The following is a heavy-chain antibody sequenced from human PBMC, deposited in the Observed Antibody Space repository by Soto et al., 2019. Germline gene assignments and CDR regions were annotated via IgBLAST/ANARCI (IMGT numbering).Heavy chain of an antibody. Sequence: QVQLVQSGAEVKKPGASVKVSCKDSGYTFTSYGISWVRQAPGQGLEWMGWISAYNGNTNYAQKLQGRVTMTTDTSTSSAYMELRSLRSDDTAVYYCAKDAVVVVPVAMLDYWGQGTLDTVSS. CDR1: GYTFTSYG. CDR3: AKDAVVVVPVAMLDY. CDR2: ISAYNGNT. J-gene: IGHJ4*02. D-gene: IGHD2-2*01. V-gene: IGHV1-18*01.